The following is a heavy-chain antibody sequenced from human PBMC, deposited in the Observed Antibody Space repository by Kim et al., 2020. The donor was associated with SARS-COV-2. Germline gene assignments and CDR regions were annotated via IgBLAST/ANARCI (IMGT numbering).Heavy chain of an antibody. V-gene: IGHV3-23*01. D-gene: IGHD2-15*01. Sequence: GGSLRLSCAASGFTFSSYPMSWVRQAPGKGLEWVSAISGSGGSTYYADSVKGRFTISRDNSKNTLYLQMNSVRAEDTAVYYCAKEGCGSVGSCHNYYYYYGMDVWGQGTAVTVSS. CDR1: GFTFSSYP. CDR2: ISGSGGST. CDR3: AKEGCGSVGSCHNYYYYYGMDV. J-gene: IGHJ6*02.